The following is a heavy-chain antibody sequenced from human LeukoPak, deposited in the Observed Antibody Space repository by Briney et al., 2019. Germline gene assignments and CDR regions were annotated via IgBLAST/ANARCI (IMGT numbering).Heavy chain of an antibody. D-gene: IGHD2-2*02. CDR1: GYTFTSYA. Sequence: ASVKVSCKASGYTFTSYAMNWVRQAPGQGLEWMGWISAYNGNTNYAQKLQGRVTMTTDTSTSTAYMELRSLRSDDTAVYYCARSGGPKRDIVVVPAARPMDVWGQGTTVTVSS. J-gene: IGHJ6*02. V-gene: IGHV1-18*01. CDR2: ISAYNGNT. CDR3: ARSGGPKRDIVVVPAARPMDV.